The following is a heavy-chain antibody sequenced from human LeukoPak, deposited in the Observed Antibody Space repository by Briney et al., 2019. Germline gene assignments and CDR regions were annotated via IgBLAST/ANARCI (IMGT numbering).Heavy chain of an antibody. CDR2: ISSSSSYI. J-gene: IGHJ4*02. Sequence: GGSLRLSCEASGFTFSSYWMSWVRQAPGKGLEWVSSISSSSSYIYYADSVKGRFTISRDNAKNSLYLQMNSLRAEDTAVYYCARVRGIAAATPGYWGQGTLVTVSS. D-gene: IGHD6-13*01. CDR3: ARVRGIAAATPGY. V-gene: IGHV3-21*01. CDR1: GFTFSSYW.